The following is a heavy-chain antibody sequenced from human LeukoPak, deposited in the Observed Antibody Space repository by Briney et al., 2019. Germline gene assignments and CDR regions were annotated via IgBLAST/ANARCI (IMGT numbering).Heavy chain of an antibody. D-gene: IGHD4-11*01. CDR2: TSPKSGET. Sequence: ASVKVSCKVSGYTFSDYYIHWVRQAPGHGLEWMGWTSPKSGETRYTQRFQGRVTMTRDTSISTVYMELDRLTFDDTAVYYCARDNYGTLDYWGQGTLVTVSS. CDR1: GYTFSDYY. CDR3: ARDNYGTLDY. V-gene: IGHV1-2*02. J-gene: IGHJ4*02.